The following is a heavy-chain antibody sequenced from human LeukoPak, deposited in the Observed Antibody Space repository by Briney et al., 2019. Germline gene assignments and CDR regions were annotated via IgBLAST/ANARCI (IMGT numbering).Heavy chain of an antibody. CDR1: GFNFGNYA. D-gene: IGHD2-2*02. Sequence: GGSLRLSCEASGFNFGNYAMNWVRQAPGKGLEWVSTISGTGSSTYYADSAKGRFTISRDNSKDTLFLQLNSLTAADTAMYFCAKASVAIPQYCNSWGQGTLVTVSS. J-gene: IGHJ5*02. CDR2: ISGTGSST. V-gene: IGHV3-23*01. CDR3: AKASVAIPQYCNS.